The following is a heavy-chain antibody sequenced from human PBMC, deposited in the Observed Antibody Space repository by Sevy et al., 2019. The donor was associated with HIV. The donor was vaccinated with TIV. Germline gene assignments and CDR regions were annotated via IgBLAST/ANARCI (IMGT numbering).Heavy chain of an antibody. CDR3: SRDAGYSVGWYPSDY. V-gene: IGHV3-30-3*01. CDR2: ISYDGSSN. Sequence: GGSLRLSCAASGFSVSSHAMHWVRQAPGKGLEWVALISYDGSSNYYSDSVKGRLTISRDNSKNTLYLQMNSLRPEDTALYYCSRDAGYSVGWYPSDYWSQGTLVTVSS. D-gene: IGHD2-15*01. J-gene: IGHJ4*02. CDR1: GFSVSSHA.